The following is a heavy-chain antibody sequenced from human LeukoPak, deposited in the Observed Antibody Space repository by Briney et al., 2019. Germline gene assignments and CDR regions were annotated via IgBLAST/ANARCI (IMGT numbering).Heavy chain of an antibody. CDR3: ARDRDSGSYGPLRY. Sequence: GGSLRLSCTVSGFTVSSNSMSWVRQAPGKGLEWVAVISYDGSNKYYADSVKGRFTISRDNSKNTLYLQMNSLRAEDTAVYYCARDRDSGSYGPLRYWGQGTLVTVSS. V-gene: IGHV3-30*04. CDR1: GFTVSSNS. CDR2: ISYDGSNK. J-gene: IGHJ4*02. D-gene: IGHD1-26*01.